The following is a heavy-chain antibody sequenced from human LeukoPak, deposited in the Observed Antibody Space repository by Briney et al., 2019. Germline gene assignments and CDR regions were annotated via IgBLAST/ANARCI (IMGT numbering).Heavy chain of an antibody. CDR1: GDSVSSNSAA. D-gene: IGHD3-10*01. CDR3: ARDGWFGGDNYYYMDV. CDR2: TYYRSKWYN. J-gene: IGHJ6*03. V-gene: IGHV6-1*01. Sequence: SQTLSLTCAISGDSVSSNSAAWNWIRQSPPRGLEWLGRTYYRSKWYNDYAESVKSRITITPDPSKNQFSLQLTSVTPEDTAVYYCARDGWFGGDNYYYMDVWGKGTTVTISS.